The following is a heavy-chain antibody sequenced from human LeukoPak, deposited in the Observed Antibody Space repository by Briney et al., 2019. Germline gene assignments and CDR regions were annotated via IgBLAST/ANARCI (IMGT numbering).Heavy chain of an antibody. CDR1: GFTFSGYA. D-gene: IGHD6-19*01. Sequence: PGGSLRLSCAASGFTFSGYAMSWVRQAPGEGLEWVSGITSSGGTTYYADSVKGRLTISRDNSRNTLYLQMNSLRAEDTAVYYCAKSLYSSGWYVDSWGQGTLVTVSS. CDR2: ITSSGGTT. J-gene: IGHJ4*02. CDR3: AKSLYSSGWYVDS. V-gene: IGHV3-23*01.